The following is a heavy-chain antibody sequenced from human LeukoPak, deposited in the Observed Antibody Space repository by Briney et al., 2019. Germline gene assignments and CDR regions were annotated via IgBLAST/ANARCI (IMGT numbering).Heavy chain of an antibody. V-gene: IGHV1-69*13. D-gene: IGHD3-22*01. CDR3: ASESSGYYYYFDD. J-gene: IGHJ4*02. CDR2: IIPIFGTA. CDR1: GGTFSSYA. Sequence: GASVKVSCKASGGTFSSYAISWVRQAPGQGLEWMGGIIPIFGTANYAQKFQGRVTITADESTSTAYMELSSLRSEDTAVYYCASESSGYYYYFDDWSQGTLVTVSS.